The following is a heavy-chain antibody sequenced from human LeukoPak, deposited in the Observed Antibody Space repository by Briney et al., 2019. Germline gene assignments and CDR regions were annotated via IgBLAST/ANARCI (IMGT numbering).Heavy chain of an antibody. Sequence: QPGGSLRLSCAASGFTFSSYEMNWVRQAPGKGLEWISASSGRGGSTYYADSVKGRFTISRDNAKNTLYLQMNSLRAEDTAVYYCAKSRSPGFDYWGQGTLVTVSS. D-gene: IGHD1-14*01. CDR3: AKSRSPGFDY. J-gene: IGHJ4*02. V-gene: IGHV3-23*01. CDR2: SSGRGGST. CDR1: GFTFSSYE.